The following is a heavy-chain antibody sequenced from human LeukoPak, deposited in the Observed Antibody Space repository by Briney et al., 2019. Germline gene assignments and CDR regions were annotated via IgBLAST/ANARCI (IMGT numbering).Heavy chain of an antibody. CDR2: ISGNNDNP. D-gene: IGHD2-2*01. CDR3: ARDGTSTDDY. CDR1: GGTFSSFV. Sequence: ASVKDSCKASGGTFSSFVIGWVRQAPGQGLEWMGWISGNNDNPNYGQKFQGRLTVTTDTSTSTAYMELRNLRFDDTAVYYCARDGTSTDDYWGQGTLVTVSS. J-gene: IGHJ4*02. V-gene: IGHV1-18*01.